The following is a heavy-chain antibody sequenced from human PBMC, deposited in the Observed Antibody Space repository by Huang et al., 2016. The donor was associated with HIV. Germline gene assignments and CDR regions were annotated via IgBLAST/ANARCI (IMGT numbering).Heavy chain of an antibody. CDR2: LNPKNGST. D-gene: IGHD5-12*01. CDR3: TRDGVAPDEEFDY. CDR1: GYPFADYF. J-gene: IGHJ4*02. V-gene: IGHV1-2*02. Sequence: QVQLVQSGAEVKKPGASVKVSCKPSGYPFADYFIPWVRQAPGQGLEGVDCLNPKNGSTNYSQKFLGRVTVTGDTSINTAYMEFSGLTSDDTANYYCTRDGVAPDEEFDYWGQGTLIIVSS.